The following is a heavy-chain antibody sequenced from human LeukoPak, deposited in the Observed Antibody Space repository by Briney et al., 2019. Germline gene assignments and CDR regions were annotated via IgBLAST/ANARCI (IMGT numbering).Heavy chain of an antibody. J-gene: IGHJ4*02. V-gene: IGHV3-23*01. D-gene: IGHD2-8*01. CDR2: LRDDGES. CDR3: SKASCVSNADAVL. Sequence: AWSLRLSLAASGFIFSNYPMSWVRRPRSGGLEWVSRLRDDGESFYVDSVSGRFTLSRDESRNTVYLQLNNLRAEDTAVDYRSKASCVSNADAVLWGEGTLVTVFS. CDR1: GFIFSNYP.